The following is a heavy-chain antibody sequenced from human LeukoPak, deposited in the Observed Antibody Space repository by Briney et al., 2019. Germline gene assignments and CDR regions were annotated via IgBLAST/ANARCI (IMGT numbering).Heavy chain of an antibody. V-gene: IGHV1-69*06. J-gene: IGHJ3*02. CDR2: IIPIFGTA. Sequence: ASVKVSCKASGGTFSSYAISWVRQAPGQGLEWMGGIIPIFGTANYAQKFQGRVTITAGKSTSTAYMELSSLRSEDTAVYYCARVRYYYDSSGYPSDAFDIWGQGTMVTVSS. CDR3: ARVRYYYDSSGYPSDAFDI. D-gene: IGHD3-22*01. CDR1: GGTFSSYA.